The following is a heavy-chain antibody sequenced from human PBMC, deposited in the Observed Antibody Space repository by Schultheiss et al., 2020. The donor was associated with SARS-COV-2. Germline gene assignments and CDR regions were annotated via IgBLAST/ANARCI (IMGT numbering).Heavy chain of an antibody. CDR3: ARGPVMYYYGSGSLGSNYFDY. V-gene: IGHV1-69*01. CDR2: IIPIFGTA. J-gene: IGHJ4*02. Sequence: KVSCKASGGTFSSYAISWVRQAPGQGLEWMGGIIPIFGTANYAQKFQGRVTITADESTSTAYMELSSLRSEDTAVYYCARGPVMYYYGSGSLGSNYFDYWGQGTLVTVSS. D-gene: IGHD3-10*01. CDR1: GGTFSSYA.